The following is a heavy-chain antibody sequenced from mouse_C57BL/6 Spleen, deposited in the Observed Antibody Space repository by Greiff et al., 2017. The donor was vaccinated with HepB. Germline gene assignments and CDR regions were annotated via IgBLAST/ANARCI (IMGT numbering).Heavy chain of an antibody. Sequence: DVKLQESGAELVRPGASVKLSCTASGFNIKDYYMHWVKQRPEQGLEWIGRIDPEDGDTEYAPKFQGKATMTADTSSNTAYLQLSSLTSEDTAVYYCTTRDSSGPWFAYWGQGTLVTVSA. CDR2: IDPEDGDT. CDR1: GFNIKDYY. V-gene: IGHV14-1*01. J-gene: IGHJ3*01. D-gene: IGHD3-2*02. CDR3: TTRDSSGPWFAY.